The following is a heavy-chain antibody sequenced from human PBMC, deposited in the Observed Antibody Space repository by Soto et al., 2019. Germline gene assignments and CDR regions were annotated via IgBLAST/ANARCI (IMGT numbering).Heavy chain of an antibody. V-gene: IGHV1-69*12. CDR2: IIPVFGTP. Sequence: QVQLVQSGAEVKKPGSSVKVSCKASGGSLSNYGISWVRQAPGQGLEWMVAIIPVFGTPDYAQKFQDRVTITADESTTTVYMEVRSLTSEGTAVYYCARGDATKIVVTTYYAMDVWGQGATVTVSS. J-gene: IGHJ6*02. CDR3: ARGDATKIVVTTYYAMDV. D-gene: IGHD3-22*01. CDR1: GGSLSNYG.